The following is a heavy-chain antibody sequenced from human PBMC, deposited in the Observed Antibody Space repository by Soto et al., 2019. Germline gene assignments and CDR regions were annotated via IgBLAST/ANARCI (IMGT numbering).Heavy chain of an antibody. Sequence: QVQLVESGGGVVKPGRSLRLSCAGSGFTFSNYGLHWVRQAPGKGLERVAFISYDGRNRYYADSVKGRFTISRDNSKNMLYLQMDSLRAEDKAVYYCAKDGAPLYCSRSSCHSAGAYWGQGTLVTVSS. D-gene: IGHD2-15*01. CDR2: ISYDGRNR. V-gene: IGHV3-30*18. CDR3: AKDGAPLYCSRSSCHSAGAY. J-gene: IGHJ4*02. CDR1: GFTFSNYG.